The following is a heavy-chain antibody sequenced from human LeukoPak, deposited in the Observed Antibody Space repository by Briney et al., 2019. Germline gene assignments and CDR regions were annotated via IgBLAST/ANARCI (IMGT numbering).Heavy chain of an antibody. CDR2: INPNSGGT. Sequence: ASVKVSCKASGYTFSGYHMHWVRQAPGQGLEWMGWINPNSGGTNYAQKFQGGVTVTRDTSISTAYMELSRLRSDDTAVYYCARSRMTTVVTPYYYGMDVWGQGTTVIVSS. J-gene: IGHJ6*02. V-gene: IGHV1-2*02. D-gene: IGHD4-23*01. CDR3: ARSRMTTVVTPYYYGMDV. CDR1: GYTFSGYH.